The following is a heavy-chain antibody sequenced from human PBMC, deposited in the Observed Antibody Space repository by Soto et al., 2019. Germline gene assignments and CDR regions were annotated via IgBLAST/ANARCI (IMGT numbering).Heavy chain of an antibody. D-gene: IGHD2-15*01. J-gene: IGHJ6*02. CDR1: RLIFSRYC. CDR3: TGAPDCGGGTCNYGHSYYGLHV. CDR2: INPDGRRT. V-gene: IGHV3-74*01. Sequence: XESLSISCGVSRLIFSRYCMHWVRQAPGKGLVWVSRINPDGRRTDYADSVQGRFTVSRDNAKNMLFLQINGLRAEDTAVYYCTGAPDCGGGTCNYGHSYYGLHVWGPGTTVTVSS.